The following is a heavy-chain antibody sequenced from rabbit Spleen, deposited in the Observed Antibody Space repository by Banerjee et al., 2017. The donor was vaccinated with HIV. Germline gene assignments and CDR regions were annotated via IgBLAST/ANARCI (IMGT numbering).Heavy chain of an antibody. CDR2: INAGSGGDT. Sequence: QEQLVESGGGLVKPEGSLTLTCKASAFSFSDRDVMCWVRQAPGKGLEWIACINAGSGGDTYYASWAKGRFTISKTSSTTVTLQMTSLTAADTATYFCARDEVYAGWNFGWWGPGTLVTVS. CDR3: ARDEVYAGWNFGW. D-gene: IGHD4-2*01. V-gene: IGHV1S45*01. J-gene: IGHJ4*01. CDR1: AFSFSDRDV.